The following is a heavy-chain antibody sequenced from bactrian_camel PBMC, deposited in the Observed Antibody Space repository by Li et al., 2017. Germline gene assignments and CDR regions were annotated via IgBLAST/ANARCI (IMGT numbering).Heavy chain of an antibody. D-gene: IGHD2*01. CDR1: GYSYNTNC. J-gene: IGHJ4*01. Sequence: VQLVESGGGSVQAGGTLTLSCAASGYSYNTNCMGWFRQAPGKEREGVASIYSGGPYFADSVKGRFTIFKDNAKNTVYLQMNSLKPEDTAMYYCAARSVPNCVGNYWSKWSYVNWGQGTQVTVS. CDR3: AARSVPNCVGNYWSKWSYVN. V-gene: IGHV3S40*01. CDR2: IYSGGP.